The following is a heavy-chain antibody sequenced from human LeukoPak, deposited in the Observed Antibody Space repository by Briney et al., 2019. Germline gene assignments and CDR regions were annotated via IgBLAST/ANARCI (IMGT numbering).Heavy chain of an antibody. Sequence: GGSLRLSCAASGFIFSEYSMNWVRQAQGKGLEFVSYISSSGSTKYYADSVKGRFTISRDNAKTSLFLQMSSLRAEDTAVYYCARGYDFSSASIRGFDNWGQGTLVTVSS. J-gene: IGHJ4*02. CDR2: ISSSGSTK. D-gene: IGHD3-3*01. CDR1: GFIFSEYS. V-gene: IGHV3-48*01. CDR3: ARGYDFSSASIRGFDN.